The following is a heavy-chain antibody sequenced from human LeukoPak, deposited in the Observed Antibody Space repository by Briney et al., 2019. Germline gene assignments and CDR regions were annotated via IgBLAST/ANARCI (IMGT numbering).Heavy chain of an antibody. J-gene: IGHJ4*02. CDR2: VDYNGGT. CDR1: GGSVSTSH. CDR3: ARGFYEPFDR. V-gene: IGHV4-59*02. Sequence: PSETLSLTCTVSGGSVSTSHWNWVRQPPGKGLGWIGNVDYNGGTKYNSSLRSRVTMSLDTSKNQFSLKLKFVTAADTALYYCARGFYEPFDRWGQGTLVTVSS. D-gene: IGHD2/OR15-2a*01.